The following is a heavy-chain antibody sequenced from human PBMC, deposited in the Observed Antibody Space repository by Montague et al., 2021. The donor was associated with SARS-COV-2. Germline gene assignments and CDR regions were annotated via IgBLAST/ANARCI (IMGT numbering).Heavy chain of an antibody. CDR2: VFDSGST. J-gene: IGHJ6*02. V-gene: IGHV4-59*13. Sequence: SETLSLTCTVSGGSISSYYWSWTRQPPGNGLEWIGHVFDSGSTNYNPSLKSRVAISVDTSKNQFSLKLSSVTAADTAVYYCARGEWLRGGMDVWGQGTTVTVSS. CDR1: GGSISSYY. CDR3: ARGEWLRGGMDV. D-gene: IGHD5-12*01.